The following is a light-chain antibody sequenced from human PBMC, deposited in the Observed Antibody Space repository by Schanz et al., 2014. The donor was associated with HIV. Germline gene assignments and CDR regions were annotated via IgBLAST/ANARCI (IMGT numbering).Light chain of an antibody. CDR3: QYFGNSGGT. V-gene: IGKV3-20*01. CDR2: ATS. CDR1: ESISASY. J-gene: IGKJ4*01. Sequence: EIVLTQSPGSLSLSPGGRATLSCGASESISASYLAWYQQKPGQSPRLVIYATSTRAAGIPDRFSGTGSGTDFTLTISRLEPEDFAVYYCQYFGNSGGTFGGGTEVDIK.